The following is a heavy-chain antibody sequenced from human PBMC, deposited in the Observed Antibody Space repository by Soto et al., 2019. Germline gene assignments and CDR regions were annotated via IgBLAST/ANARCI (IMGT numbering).Heavy chain of an antibody. Sequence: GGSLRLSCAASGFTFSSYAMSWVRQAPGKGLEWVSAISGSGGSTYYADSVKGRFTIPRDNSKNTLYLQMNSLRAEDTAVYYCAKDGADCSGGSCFNAAFDISGPETMVTGSS. D-gene: IGHD2-15*01. CDR2: ISGSGGST. CDR1: GFTFSSYA. CDR3: AKDGADCSGGSCFNAAFDI. V-gene: IGHV3-23*01. J-gene: IGHJ3*02.